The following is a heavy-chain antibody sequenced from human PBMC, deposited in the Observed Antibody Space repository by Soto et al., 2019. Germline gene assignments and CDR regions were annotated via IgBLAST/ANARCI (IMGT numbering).Heavy chain of an antibody. Sequence: EVQLLESGGGLTQPGGSLRLSCAASGITLSNYAMSWVRQAPGKGLEWVSAISGDGDGTYYADSVQGRFTISRDNSKITMSLQMNSVRVEDTAVYFCATLPCIVVNDLCYNVFDLWGQGTMVTVSS. V-gene: IGHV3-23*01. J-gene: IGHJ3*01. D-gene: IGHD2-8*01. CDR2: ISGDGDGT. CDR1: GITLSNYA. CDR3: ATLPCIVVNDLCYNVFDL.